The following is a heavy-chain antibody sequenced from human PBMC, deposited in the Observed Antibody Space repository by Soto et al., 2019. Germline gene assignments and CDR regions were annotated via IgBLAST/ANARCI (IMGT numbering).Heavy chain of an antibody. CDR2: INPNSGGT. CDR1: GYTFTGYY. J-gene: IGHJ5*02. V-gene: IGHV1-2*02. D-gene: IGHD6-13*01. Sequence: ASVKVSCKASGYTFTGYYIHWVRQAPGQGLEWMGWINPNSGGTNYAQKFQGRVTMTRDTSISTAYMELSRLRSDDTAVYYCATSIAAAGTLMNWFDPWGQGTLVTVSS. CDR3: ATSIAAAGTLMNWFDP.